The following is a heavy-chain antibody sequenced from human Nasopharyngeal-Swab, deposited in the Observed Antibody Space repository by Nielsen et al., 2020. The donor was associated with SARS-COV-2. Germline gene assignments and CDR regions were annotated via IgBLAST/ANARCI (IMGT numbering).Heavy chain of an antibody. V-gene: IGHV7-4-1*02. CDR1: GYTFTSYA. D-gene: IGHD3-22*01. CDR3: ARDYVGYYDSSGYYSYFDY. J-gene: IGHJ4*02. CDR2: INTNTGNP. Sequence: ASVKVSCKASGYTFTSYAMNWVRQAPGQGLEWMGWINTNTGNPTYAQGFTGRFVFSLDTSVSPAYLQISSLKAEDTAVYYCARDYVGYYDSSGYYSYFDYWGQGTLVTVSS.